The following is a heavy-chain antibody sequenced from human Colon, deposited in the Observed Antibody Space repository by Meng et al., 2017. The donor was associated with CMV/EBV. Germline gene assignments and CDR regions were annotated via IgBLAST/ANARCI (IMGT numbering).Heavy chain of an antibody. CDR3: ATVSSGYYLYFQH. J-gene: IGHJ1*01. CDR1: GYTFTGYY. CDR2: INPNSGGT. Sequence: QGQLVHSGAEVKKPGASVKVSCKASGYTFTGYYMHWVRQAPGQGLEWMGWINPNSGGTNYAQKFQGRVTMTRDTSISTAYMELSRLRSDDTAVYYCATVSSGYYLYFQHWGQGTLVTVSS. D-gene: IGHD3-22*01. V-gene: IGHV1-2*02.